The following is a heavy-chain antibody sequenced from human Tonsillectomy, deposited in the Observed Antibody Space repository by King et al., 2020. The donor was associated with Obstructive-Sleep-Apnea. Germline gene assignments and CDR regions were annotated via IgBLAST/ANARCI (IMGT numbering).Heavy chain of an antibody. V-gene: IGHV1-46*01. Sequence: QLVQSGAEVKKPGASVRVSCKASGYSFTNYYIQWVRQAPGQGLEWMGIINPSGGGSTNYAQKFHDRVTMTRDTSTSTVYMELSSLRSDDTAVYYCARGRCSGGSCYVCDYWGQGTLVIVSS. D-gene: IGHD2-15*01. CDR2: INPSGGGST. CDR1: GYSFTNYY. CDR3: ARGRCSGGSCYVCDY. J-gene: IGHJ4*02.